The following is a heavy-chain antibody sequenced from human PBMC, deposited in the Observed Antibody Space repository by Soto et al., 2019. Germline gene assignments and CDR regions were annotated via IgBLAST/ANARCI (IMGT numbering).Heavy chain of an antibody. CDR2: ISYDGSNK. CDR3: AKVVAYCGGDCAYFDY. Sequence: GGSLRLSCAASGFTFSSYGMHWVRQAPGKGLEWVAVISYDGSNKYYADSVKGRFTISRDNSKNTLYLQMNSLRAEDTAVYYCAKVVAYCGGDCAYFDYWGQGTLVTVSS. V-gene: IGHV3-30*18. D-gene: IGHD2-21*02. CDR1: GFTFSSYG. J-gene: IGHJ4*02.